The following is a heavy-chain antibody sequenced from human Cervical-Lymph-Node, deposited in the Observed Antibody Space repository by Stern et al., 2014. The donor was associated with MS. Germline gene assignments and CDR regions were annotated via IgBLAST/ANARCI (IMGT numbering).Heavy chain of an antibody. CDR3: TTSEEHLVPYFEY. D-gene: IGHD6-6*01. CDR2: IKTKTDGGKI. V-gene: IGHV3-15*01. CDR1: GFTFSKAW. J-gene: IGHJ4*02. Sequence: EMQLVESGGGLVKPGGSLRLSCVLSGFTFSKAWMNWVRLAPGKGLEWVGRIKTKTDGGKIEFAAPVKGRFTISRDDSESTLYLQMNIVKTEDTAVYYCTTSEEHLVPYFEYWGQGTLVTVSS.